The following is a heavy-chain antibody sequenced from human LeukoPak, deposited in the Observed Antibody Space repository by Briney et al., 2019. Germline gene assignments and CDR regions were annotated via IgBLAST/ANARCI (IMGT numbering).Heavy chain of an antibody. CDR2: ISGSGGST. CDR3: AKFSGSYYYYYAMDV. CDR1: GFTFSSYA. D-gene: IGHD1-26*01. Sequence: GSLRLSCAASGFTFSSYAMSWVRQAPGKGLEWVSAISGSGGSTYYADSVKGRFTISRDNSKNTLYLQMNSLRAEDTAVYYCAKFSGSYYYYYAMDVWGQGTTVTVSS. V-gene: IGHV3-23*01. J-gene: IGHJ6*02.